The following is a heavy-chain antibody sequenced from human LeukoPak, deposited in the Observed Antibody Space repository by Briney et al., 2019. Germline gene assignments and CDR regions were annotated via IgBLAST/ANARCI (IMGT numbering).Heavy chain of an antibody. D-gene: IGHD3-10*01. CDR3: ARDLSGSNYYASGSYAD. CDR1: GYTFTSYY. V-gene: IGHV1-46*01. CDR2: INPSGGST. J-gene: IGHJ4*02. Sequence: ASVKVSCKASGYTFTSYYMHWVRQAPGQGLEWMGIINPSGGSTSYAQEFQGRVTMTRDTSTSTVYMELTSLRSEDTAVYYCARDLSGSNYYASGSYADWGQGTLVTVSS.